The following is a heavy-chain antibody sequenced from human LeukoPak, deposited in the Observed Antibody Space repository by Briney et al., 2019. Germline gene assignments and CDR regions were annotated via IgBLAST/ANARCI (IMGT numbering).Heavy chain of an antibody. CDR2: ISAYNGNT. V-gene: IGHV1-18*01. CDR3: ARARFLEWLFTGTYYYYYMDV. J-gene: IGHJ6*03. Sequence: ASVKVSCKASGYTFTSYGISWVRQAPGQGLEWMGWISAYNGNTNYAQKLQGRVTMTTDTSTSTAYMELRSLRSDDTAVYYCARARFLEWLFTGTYYYYYMDVWGKGTTVTVSS. D-gene: IGHD3-3*01. CDR1: GYTFTSYG.